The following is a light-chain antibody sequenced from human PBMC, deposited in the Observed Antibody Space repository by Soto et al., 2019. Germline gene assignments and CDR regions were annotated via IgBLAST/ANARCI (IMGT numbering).Light chain of an antibody. Sequence: QSALTQPASVSGSPGQSITISCTGNSSDIGDSNYVSWYQQHPGKAPKLVIYDVSNRPSGVSIRFSGSKSANTASLTISGFQAEDEADYYCSSFRSSSTSYVFGTGTKVTVL. V-gene: IGLV2-14*03. CDR2: DVS. J-gene: IGLJ1*01. CDR1: SSDIGDSNY. CDR3: SSFRSSSTSYV.